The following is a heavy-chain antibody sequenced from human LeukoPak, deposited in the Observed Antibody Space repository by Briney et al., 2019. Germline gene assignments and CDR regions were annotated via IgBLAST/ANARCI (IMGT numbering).Heavy chain of an antibody. D-gene: IGHD2/OR15-2a*01. V-gene: IGHV1-2*02. Sequence: ASMTVSCKSSGFTFTDHYIHWVRQAPGQGLEWMGYIGPHSTFTSSPQEFQGRVTMTRDTSMTTAYMELTRLTSDDTAVYYCVREGEGPLSKDFDYWGQGTLVTVSP. CDR1: GFTFTDHY. CDR2: IGPHSTFT. CDR3: VREGEGPLSKDFDY. J-gene: IGHJ4*02.